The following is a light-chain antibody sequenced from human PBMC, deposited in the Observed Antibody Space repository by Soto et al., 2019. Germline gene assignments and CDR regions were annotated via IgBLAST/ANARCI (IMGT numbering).Light chain of an antibody. Sequence: EFVLTQSPGTLSLSPGERATLXXRASQTVRNNYLAWYQQKPGQAPRLXIYDASSRATGIPDRFSGGGSGTDFTLTISRLEPEDFAVYYCQQFSSYPLTFGGGTKVDIK. CDR3: QQFSSYPLT. CDR2: DAS. V-gene: IGKV3-20*01. J-gene: IGKJ4*01. CDR1: QTVRNNY.